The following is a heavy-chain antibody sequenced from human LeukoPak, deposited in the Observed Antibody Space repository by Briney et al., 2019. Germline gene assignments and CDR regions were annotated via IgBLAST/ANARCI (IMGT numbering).Heavy chain of an antibody. J-gene: IGHJ4*02. CDR3: ARALDILTGTFDY. CDR1: GGSFSGYY. D-gene: IGHD3-9*01. CDR2: INHSGST. V-gene: IGHV4-34*01. Sequence: SETLSLTCAVYGGSFSGYYWSWIRQPPGKGLEWIGEINHSGSTNYNPSLKSRVTISVDASKNQFSLKLSSGTAADTAVYYCARALDILTGTFDYWGQGTLVTVSS.